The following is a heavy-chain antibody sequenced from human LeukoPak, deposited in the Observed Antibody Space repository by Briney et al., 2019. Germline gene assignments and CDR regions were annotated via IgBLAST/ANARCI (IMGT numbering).Heavy chain of an antibody. CDR2: ISGTGGTT. D-gene: IGHD5-12*01. CDR1: GFTFSNYG. V-gene: IGHV3-23*01. Sequence: GGSLRLSCAASGFTFSNYGMNWVRQALGKGLEWVSRISGTGGTTFYADSVKGRFTISRDNSKNTLYLQMNSLRPGDMAVYYCAKEIFSGLLYIDYWGQGTLVTVSS. CDR3: AKEIFSGLLYIDY. J-gene: IGHJ4*02.